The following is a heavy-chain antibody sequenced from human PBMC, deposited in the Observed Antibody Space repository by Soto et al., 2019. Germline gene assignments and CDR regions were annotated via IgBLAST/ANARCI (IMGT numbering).Heavy chain of an antibody. J-gene: IGHJ3*01. V-gene: IGHV3-13*01. CDR3: VRVNADAYDV. Sequence: EVQLVESGGDLVQPGGSLRLSCAASGFSFSNHDMHWVRHPKGKGLEWVSGITTGANAYFADPVKGRFSISRENAKNSFYLQTSSLRAEDTAMYYCVRVNADAYDVWGQGTMVTVSS. CDR2: ITTGANA. CDR1: GFSFSNHD.